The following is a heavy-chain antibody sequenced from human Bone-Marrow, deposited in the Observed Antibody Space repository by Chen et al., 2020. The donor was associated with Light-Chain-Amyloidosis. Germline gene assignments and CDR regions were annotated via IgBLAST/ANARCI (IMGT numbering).Heavy chain of an antibody. Sequence: QVQLQEWGTGRLKPSETLSLTCAVYGAHLSNYYWTWVRQAPGKGMEWMGEIIETGSASFNPTLKSRLTRSVEKSKNQFSLKLTSVTAADTAVYYCARAIYRYYDLVNFYHYMDVWGRGTTVTVS. D-gene: IGHD3-3*01. CDR1: GAHLSNYY. V-gene: IGHV4-34*12. CDR3: ARAIYRYYDLVNFYHYMDV. CDR2: IIETGSA. J-gene: IGHJ6*03.